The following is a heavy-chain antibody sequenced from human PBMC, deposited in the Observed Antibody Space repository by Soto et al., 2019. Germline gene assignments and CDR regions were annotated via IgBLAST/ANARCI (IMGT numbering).Heavy chain of an antibody. V-gene: IGHV1-69*01. J-gene: IGHJ2*01. CDR2: IIPIFGTA. D-gene: IGHD2-21*02. CDR1: GGTFSSYA. CDR3: AGPAGGGNSWWYFDL. Sequence: QVQLVQSGAEVKKPGSSVKVSCKASGGTFSSYAISWVRQAPGQGLEWMGGIIPIFGTANYAQKFQGRVTSTADEFTSTAYMAVSSLRSEDTGVYYCAGPAGGGNSWWYFDLWGRGTLVTVSS.